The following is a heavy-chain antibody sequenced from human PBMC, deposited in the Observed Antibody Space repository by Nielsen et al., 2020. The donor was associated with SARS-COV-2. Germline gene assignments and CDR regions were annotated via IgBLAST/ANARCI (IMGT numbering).Heavy chain of an antibody. V-gene: IGHV4-30-2*04. CDR2: IYYSGST. CDR3: ARVVSWLYYFDY. D-gene: IGHD6-13*01. J-gene: IGHJ4*02. Sequence: RQAPGKGLEWIGYIYYSGSTYYNPSLKSRVTISVDTSKNQFSLKLSSVTAADTAVYYCARVVSWLYYFDYWGQGTLVTVSS.